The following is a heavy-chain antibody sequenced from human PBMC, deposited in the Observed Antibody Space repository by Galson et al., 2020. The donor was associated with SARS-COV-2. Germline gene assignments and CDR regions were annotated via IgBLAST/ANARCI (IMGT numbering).Heavy chain of an antibody. Sequence: TLSLTCTVSGGSISSGGYYWSWIRQHTGKGLEWIGYIYYSGSTYYNPSLKSRVTISVDTSKNQFSLKLSSVTAADTAVYYCARESRNSYYYDSSGYYRDAFDIWGQGTMVTVSS. J-gene: IGHJ3*02. V-gene: IGHV4-31*03. D-gene: IGHD3-22*01. CDR2: IYYSGST. CDR3: ARESRNSYYYDSSGYYRDAFDI. CDR1: GGSISSGGYY.